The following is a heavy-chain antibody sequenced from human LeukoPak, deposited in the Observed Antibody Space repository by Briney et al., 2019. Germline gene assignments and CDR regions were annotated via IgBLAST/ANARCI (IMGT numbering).Heavy chain of an antibody. V-gene: IGHV3-21*01. Sequence: GGSLRLSCAASGFTFSTYSINWVRHAQGKGLEWVSSISRTSSYIYYADSVKGRFTTSRDNAKNSLYLQMNSLRAEDTAVYYCARITSGRSTYYFDYWGQGTLVTVSS. CDR1: GFTFSTYS. CDR2: ISRTSSYI. D-gene: IGHD1-26*01. CDR3: ARITSGRSTYYFDY. J-gene: IGHJ4*02.